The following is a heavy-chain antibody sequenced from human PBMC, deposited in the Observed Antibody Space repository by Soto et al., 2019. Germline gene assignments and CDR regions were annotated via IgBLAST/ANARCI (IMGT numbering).Heavy chain of an antibody. Sequence: QITLKESGPTLVNPTQTLTLTCTFSGFSLSTSGEAVGWIRQPPGKALEWLALVYWDDDKRYSPSIKNRVTITKDTSKHKVDRTLNNAAPVDTATYYFAHRPLVPFFGLVNQTEVWFDSWGQGTLVTVPS. J-gene: IGHJ5*01. V-gene: IGHV2-5*02. D-gene: IGHD3-3*01. CDR2: VYWDDDK. CDR1: GFSLSTSGEA. CDR3: AHRPLVPFFGLVNQTEVWFDS.